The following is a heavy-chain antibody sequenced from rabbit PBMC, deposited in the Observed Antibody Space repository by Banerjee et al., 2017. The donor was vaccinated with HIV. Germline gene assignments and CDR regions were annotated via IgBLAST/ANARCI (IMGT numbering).Heavy chain of an antibody. J-gene: IGHJ4*01. Sequence: QSLEESGGDLVKPGASLTLTCTASGFSFSGSHYLCWVRQAPGKGLEWIACIYAGYSGNTYYASWAKGRFTISKTSSTTVTLQMTSLTAADTATYFCARSIYASSSGYYALWGPAPSSPS. CDR2: IYAGYSGNT. V-gene: IGHV1S40*01. D-gene: IGHD1-1*01. CDR3: ARSIYASSSGYYAL. CDR1: GFSFSGSHY.